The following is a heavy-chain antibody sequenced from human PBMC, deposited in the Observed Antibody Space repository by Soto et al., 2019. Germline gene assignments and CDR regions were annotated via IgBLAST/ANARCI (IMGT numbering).Heavy chain of an antibody. D-gene: IGHD5-12*01. J-gene: IGHJ4*02. CDR3: AMNPHPSNSGYDLVDY. CDR2: IYYSGST. CDR1: GGSISSGDYY. V-gene: IGHV4-30-4*01. Sequence: KPSETLSLTCTVSGGSISSGDYYWSWIRQPPGKGLEWIGYIYYSGSTYYNPSLKSRVTISVDTSKDQFSLKLSSVTAADTAVYYCAMNPHPSNSGYDLVDYWGQGTLVTVSS.